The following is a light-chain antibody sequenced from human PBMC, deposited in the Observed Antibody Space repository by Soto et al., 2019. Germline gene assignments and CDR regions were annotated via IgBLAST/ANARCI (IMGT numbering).Light chain of an antibody. CDR3: QQANSFPIT. CDR2: AAS. V-gene: IGKV1D-12*01. CDR1: QGVRNW. J-gene: IGKJ5*01. Sequence: DIQLTQSPSSVSASVGARVTITWRASQGVRNWLAWYQQKPGIAPKLLIYAASSLQSGVPSRFSGSGSGTDFTLTISSLQPEDFATYYCQQANSFPITFGQGTRLEIK.